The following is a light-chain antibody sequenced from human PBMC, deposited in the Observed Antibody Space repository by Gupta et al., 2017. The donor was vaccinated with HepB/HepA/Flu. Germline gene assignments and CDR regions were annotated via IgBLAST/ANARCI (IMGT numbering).Light chain of an antibody. Sequence: QSVLTQPPSVSAAPGPRVTISCSGSRSNTGDYAVNWYQQLPGKAPRLLIYFDDLLPSGVSDRFSGYKSGTSASLAITGLQSEDEADYYCAAWDDSLNGWVFGGGTKLTVL. CDR2: FDD. CDR3: AAWDDSLNGWV. J-gene: IGLJ3*02. CDR1: RSNTGDYA. V-gene: IGLV1-36*01.